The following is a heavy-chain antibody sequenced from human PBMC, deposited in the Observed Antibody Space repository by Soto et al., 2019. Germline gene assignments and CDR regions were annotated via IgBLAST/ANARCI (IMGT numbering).Heavy chain of an antibody. Sequence: EVQLVESGGGLVQPGGSLRLSCAASGFTCSDYFMDWVRQAPGKGLEWVGRTRNKANSYTTEYAASVKDRFTISRDNSENSLYLQMNSLKTEDTAVYYCTRITCSGGICFSDYWGQGTLVTVTS. CDR3: TRITCSGGICFSDY. CDR1: GFTCSDYF. CDR2: TRNKANSYTT. J-gene: IGHJ4*02. V-gene: IGHV3-72*01. D-gene: IGHD2-15*01.